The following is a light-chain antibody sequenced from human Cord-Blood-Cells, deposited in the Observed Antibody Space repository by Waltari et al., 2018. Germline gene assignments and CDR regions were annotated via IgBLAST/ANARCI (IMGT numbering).Light chain of an antibody. CDR2: DAS. J-gene: IGKJ5*01. Sequence: EIVLTQSPATLSLSSGERATLSCRASQSVSSYLAWYQQQPGQAPRLLIYDASNKATGSPARFSGSGSGRYFTLTISSLEPEDFAVYYCQQRSNWPPITFGQGTRLEIK. CDR3: QQRSNWPPIT. V-gene: IGKV3-11*02. CDR1: QSVSSY.